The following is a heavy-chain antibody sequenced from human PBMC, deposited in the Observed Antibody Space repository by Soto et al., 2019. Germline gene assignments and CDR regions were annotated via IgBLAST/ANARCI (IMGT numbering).Heavy chain of an antibody. CDR2: IYYSGST. CDR1: GVSVNYY. V-gene: IGHV4-59*02. Sequence: SETLSLTCTVSGVSVNYYWSWIRQPPGKGLEWIGYIYYSGSTNYNPSLKSRVTISVDTSKNQISLKLSSVTAADTAVYYCARDQGIAVAVFDYWGQGTLVTVSS. CDR3: ARDQGIAVAVFDY. D-gene: IGHD6-19*01. J-gene: IGHJ4*02.